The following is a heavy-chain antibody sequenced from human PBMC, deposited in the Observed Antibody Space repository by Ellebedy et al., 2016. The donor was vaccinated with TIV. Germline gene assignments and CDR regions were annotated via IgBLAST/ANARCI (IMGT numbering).Heavy chain of an antibody. CDR1: GFTLSHYN. CDR3: TREEQGFNP. D-gene: IGHD1/OR15-1a*01. Sequence: PGGSLRLSCAASGFTLSHYNMNWVRQAPGKGLEWVSHISSSGSMILYADSVKGRFTISRDNAKNSLYLQMNSLRDEDTAMYHCTREEQGFNPWGQGTLVTVSS. CDR2: ISSSGSMI. V-gene: IGHV3-48*02. J-gene: IGHJ5*02.